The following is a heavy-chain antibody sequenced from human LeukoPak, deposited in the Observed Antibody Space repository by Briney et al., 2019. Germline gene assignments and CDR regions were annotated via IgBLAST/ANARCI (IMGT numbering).Heavy chain of an antibody. CDR1: GSSISSGDYY. J-gene: IGHJ6*03. D-gene: IGHD3-3*01. V-gene: IGHV4-30-4*08. Sequence: NPSQTLSLTCTVSGSSISSGDYYWSWIRQPPGKGLEWIGYIYYSGSTYYNPSLKSRVTISVDTSKNQFSLKLSSVTAADTAVYYCARLYLIEDYDFWSGYSESMDVWGKGTTVTVSS. CDR3: ARLYLIEDYDFWSGYSESMDV. CDR2: IYYSGST.